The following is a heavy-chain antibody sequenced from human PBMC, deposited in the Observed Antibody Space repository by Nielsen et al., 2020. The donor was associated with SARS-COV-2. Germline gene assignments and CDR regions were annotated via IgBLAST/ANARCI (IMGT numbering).Heavy chain of an antibody. J-gene: IGHJ4*02. Sequence: ASVKVSCKASGYTFTSYDINWVRQATGQGLEWMGWMNPNSGNTGYAQKFQGRVSMTRNTSISAAYMELSSLRSDDTAVYYCARDSSGSYRRVDYWGQGTLVTVSS. CDR2: MNPNSGNT. CDR1: GYTFTSYD. D-gene: IGHD1-26*01. CDR3: ARDSSGSYRRVDY. V-gene: IGHV1-8*01.